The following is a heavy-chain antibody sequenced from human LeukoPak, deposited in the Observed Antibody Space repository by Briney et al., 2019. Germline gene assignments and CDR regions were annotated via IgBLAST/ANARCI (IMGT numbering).Heavy chain of an antibody. D-gene: IGHD3-9*01. CDR3: AKSRDDGTGYYYDY. V-gene: IGHV3-9*01. CDR1: GFSFDDYA. Sequence: PGGSLRLSCEASGFSFDDYAMHWVRQAPGKGLEWVAGISRNSYNIAYGDSVKGRFTISRDNAKKSLPLQMNSLGTEDTAFYYCAKSRDDGTGYYYDYWGQGVLVTVAS. J-gene: IGHJ4*02. CDR2: ISRNSYNI.